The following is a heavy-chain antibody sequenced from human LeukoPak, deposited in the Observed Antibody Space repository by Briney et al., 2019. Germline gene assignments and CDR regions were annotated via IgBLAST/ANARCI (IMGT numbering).Heavy chain of an antibody. D-gene: IGHD3-16*01. J-gene: IGHJ6*02. CDR3: ATRQGAYYYYGMDV. V-gene: IGHV1-24*01. Sequence: ASVKVSCKVSGYTLTELSMHWVRQAPGKGLEWMGGFDPEDGETIYAQKFQGRVTMTEDTSTDTAYMELSSLRSEDTAVYYYATRQGAYYYYGMDVWGQGTTVTVSS. CDR1: GYTLTELS. CDR2: FDPEDGET.